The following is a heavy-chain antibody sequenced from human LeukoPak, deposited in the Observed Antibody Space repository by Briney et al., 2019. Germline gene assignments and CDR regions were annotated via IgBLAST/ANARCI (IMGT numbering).Heavy chain of an antibody. CDR1: GFNFRNYG. CDR2: IWYDGSNH. Sequence: GRSLRLSCAASGFNFRNYGMHWVRQAPGKGLEWVAIIWYDGSNHYYADSVKGRFTISRDNSKNTVFLQMNSLRAEDTAVYYCAKSHMLAANIFEYWGQGTLVTVSA. V-gene: IGHV3-33*06. CDR3: AKSHMLAANIFEY. D-gene: IGHD2-15*01. J-gene: IGHJ4*02.